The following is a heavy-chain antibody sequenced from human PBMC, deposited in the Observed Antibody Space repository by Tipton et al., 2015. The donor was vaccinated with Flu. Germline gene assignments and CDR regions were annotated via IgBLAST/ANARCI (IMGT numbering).Heavy chain of an antibody. D-gene: IGHD2-15*01. Sequence: SLRLSCAASGFTFSSYAMNWVRQAPGKGLEWVSYISSTSNTIYYTDSVKGRFTISRDNEKNSLFLEMNSLRVEDTAVYYCAREAYARGYCSGGSCYSDYHYYYTDVWGKGTTVTVSS. CDR3: AREAYARGYCSGGSCYSDYHYYYTDV. V-gene: IGHV3-48*04. CDR1: GFTFSSYA. CDR2: ISSTSNTI. J-gene: IGHJ6*03.